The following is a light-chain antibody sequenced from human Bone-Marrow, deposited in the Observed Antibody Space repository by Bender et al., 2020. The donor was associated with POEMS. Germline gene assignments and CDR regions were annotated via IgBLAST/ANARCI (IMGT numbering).Light chain of an antibody. Sequence: QSALTQPASVSGSPGQSITISCTGTSSDVAGYDLVSWYQQHPGKAPKLIIYDVSYRPSGVSNRFSGSKSGNTASLTISGLQAEDEADYHCSSYASTSSYGFGVGTKVTVL. CDR3: SSYASTSSYG. V-gene: IGLV2-14*03. CDR2: DVS. J-gene: IGLJ1*01. CDR1: SSDVAGYDL.